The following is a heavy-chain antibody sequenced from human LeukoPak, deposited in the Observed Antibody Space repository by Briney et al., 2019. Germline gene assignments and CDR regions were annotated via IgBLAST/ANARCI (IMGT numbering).Heavy chain of an antibody. CDR2: INPSGGSA. CDR1: GYTFTSYY. CDR3: ARATLSWFDP. Sequence: SVKVSCKASGYTFTSYYLHWVRQAPGQGLEWIGIINPSGGSASYAQKFQGRVTMTRDTSTSTVYLELSSLRSGDTAVYYCARATLSWFDPWGQGTLVTVSS. V-gene: IGHV1-46*01. D-gene: IGHD2-8*01. J-gene: IGHJ5*02.